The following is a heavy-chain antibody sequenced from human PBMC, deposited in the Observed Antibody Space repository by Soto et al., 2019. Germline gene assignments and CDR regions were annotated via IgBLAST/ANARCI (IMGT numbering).Heavy chain of an antibody. D-gene: IGHD3-22*01. CDR2: ISSSGSTI. CDR3: ARADYYDSSGYYPLLGYYYYGMDV. V-gene: IGHV3-48*03. J-gene: IGHJ6*02. CDR1: GFTFSSYE. Sequence: EVQLVESGGGLVQPGGSLRLSCAASGFTFSSYEMNWVRQAPGKGLEWVSYISSSGSTIYYADSVKGRFTISRDNAKNSLYLQMNSLRAEDTAVYYCARADYYDSSGYYPLLGYYYYGMDVWGQGTTVTVSS.